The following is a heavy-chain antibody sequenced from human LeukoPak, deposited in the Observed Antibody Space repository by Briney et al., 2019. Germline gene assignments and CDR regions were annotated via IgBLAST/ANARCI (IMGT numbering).Heavy chain of an antibody. D-gene: IGHD3-22*01. CDR2: INHSGST. Sequence: KPSGTPSLTCAGSGGAFSGYYLSWIRPPPGEGLGWIGGINHSGSTNYNPSLKSRVTISVDTSKNQFSLKLSSVTAADTAVYYCARGPYYYDSSGYYYYYYYYMDVWGKGTTVTVSS. CDR3: ARGPYYYDSSGYYYYYYYYMDV. J-gene: IGHJ6*03. CDR1: GGAFSGYY. V-gene: IGHV4-34*01.